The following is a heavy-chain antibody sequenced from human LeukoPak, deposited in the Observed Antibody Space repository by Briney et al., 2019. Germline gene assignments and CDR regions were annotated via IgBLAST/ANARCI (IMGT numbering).Heavy chain of an antibody. CDR2: IYYTGTT. CDR3: ARRGSPPGHLYYYYMDV. J-gene: IGHJ6*03. Sequence: SETLSLTCSVSGGSISSSLYFWGWIRQPPGKGLEWIGNIYYTGTTYYKPSFNSRVTILVDTSKNQFSLQLNSVTPEDTAVYYCARRGSPPGHLYYYYMDVWGKGTTVTVSS. V-gene: IGHV4-39*07. D-gene: IGHD3-16*01. CDR1: GGSISSSLYF.